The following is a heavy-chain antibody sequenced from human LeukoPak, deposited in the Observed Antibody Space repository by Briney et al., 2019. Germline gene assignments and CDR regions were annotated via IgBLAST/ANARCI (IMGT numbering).Heavy chain of an antibody. CDR1: GASINFYY. CDR3: ARVAASPVYYFDY. V-gene: IGHV4-59*12. D-gene: IGHD6-19*01. J-gene: IGHJ4*02. CDR2: IHYTGAT. Sequence: PSETLSLTCTVSGASINFYYWGWIRQLPGQGLEWIGYIHYTGATHYNPSLNPRVNISLDTSKNQISLTLTSVTAADTAVYYCARVAASPVYYFDYWGQGTQVTVSS.